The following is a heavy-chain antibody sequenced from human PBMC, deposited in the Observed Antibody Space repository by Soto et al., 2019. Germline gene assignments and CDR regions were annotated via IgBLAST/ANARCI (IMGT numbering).Heavy chain of an antibody. D-gene: IGHD6-13*01. CDR2: TNAGNGNT. CDR1: GYTFTSYA. Sequence: QVQLVQSGAEVKKPGASVKVSCKASGYTFTSYAMHWVRQAPGQRLEWMGWTNAGNGNTKYSQKFQGRFTLTRDTSASTAYMDLSSLRSEDTAVYYCARSSSWYVFDYWGQGTLVTVSS. J-gene: IGHJ4*02. CDR3: ARSSSWYVFDY. V-gene: IGHV1-3*01.